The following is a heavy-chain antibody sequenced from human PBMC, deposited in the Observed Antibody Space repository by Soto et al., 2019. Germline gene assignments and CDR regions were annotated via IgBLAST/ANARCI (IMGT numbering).Heavy chain of an antibody. V-gene: IGHV3-30*18. Sequence: SLRLSCAASGFTFNTYDMYWVRQAPGKGLEWVAAISYDGSNKYHADSVKGRFTISRDNSKNTLYLQMNSLRVEDTAVYYCAKDIVRYTYGACDYWGQGALVTVSS. J-gene: IGHJ4*02. CDR3: AKDIVRYTYGACDY. CDR2: ISYDGSNK. D-gene: IGHD5-18*01. CDR1: GFTFNTYD.